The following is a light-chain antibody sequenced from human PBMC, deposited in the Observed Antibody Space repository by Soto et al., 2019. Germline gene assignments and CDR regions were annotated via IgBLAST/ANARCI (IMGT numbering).Light chain of an antibody. V-gene: IGKV3-20*01. CDR2: GAS. Sequence: EIVLTQSPCTLSLSTGERATLSCRASQSTDTSSLAWYQQKPGQAPRLLIYGASSRATGIPDRFSGSGSGTDFTLTISRLEPEDFAVYYCQQYGTSPLTFGGGTKVDTK. J-gene: IGKJ4*01. CDR3: QQYGTSPLT. CDR1: QSTDTSS.